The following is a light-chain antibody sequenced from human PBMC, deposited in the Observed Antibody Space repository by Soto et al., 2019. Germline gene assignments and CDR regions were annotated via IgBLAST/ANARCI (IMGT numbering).Light chain of an antibody. CDR3: QQSSSTVLT. CDR1: QSISSY. J-gene: IGKJ4*01. V-gene: IGKV1-39*01. Sequence: DIQMPQSPSSLSASVEDRVTITCRASQSISSYLNWYQQKPGKAPRLLIYAASSLQGGVPSRFSGRGSGTDFTLTISSLQREDCAIYYCQQSSSTVLTFGGGTKVEIK. CDR2: AAS.